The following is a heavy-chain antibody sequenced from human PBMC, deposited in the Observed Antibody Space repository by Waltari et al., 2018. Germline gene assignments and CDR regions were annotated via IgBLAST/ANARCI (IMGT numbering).Heavy chain of an antibody. J-gene: IGHJ3*01. V-gene: IGHV4-59*01. Sequence: QLQLQESGPGLVKPSETLSLTCNVSGGSMNPYYWTWMRQTPGKGLEWSGCILYSGTTNYNPSLKSRVTISVDTSKNQFSLQVTSVTAADTAVYYCARGTSSAKESALRFWGQGTLVTVSS. CDR2: ILYSGTT. D-gene: IGHD2-2*01. CDR3: ARGTSSAKESALRF. CDR1: GGSMNPYY.